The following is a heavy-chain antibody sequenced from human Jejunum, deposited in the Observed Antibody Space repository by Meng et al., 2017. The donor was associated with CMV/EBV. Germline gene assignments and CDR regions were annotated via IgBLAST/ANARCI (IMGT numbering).Heavy chain of an antibody. J-gene: IGHJ4*02. CDR1: SGSISSSNHY. CDR3: ARLFMVRGIIYFDY. Sequence: SGSISSSNHYWGWIRQPPGKGLEWIGTIYYSGSAYYNPSLKSRVTMSVDTSGNQFSLILSSVTAADTAVYYCARLFMVRGIIYFDYWGQGGLVTVSS. D-gene: IGHD3-10*01. V-gene: IGHV4-39*01. CDR2: IYYSGSA.